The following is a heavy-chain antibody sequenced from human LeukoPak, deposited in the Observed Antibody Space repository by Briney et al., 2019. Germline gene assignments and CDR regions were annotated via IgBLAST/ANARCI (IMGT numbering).Heavy chain of an antibody. CDR3: TRLPDCSSTSCYAVEY. J-gene: IGHJ4*02. D-gene: IGHD2-2*01. CDR2: IYYTGTT. V-gene: IGHV4-39*01. CDR1: GGSISTISYY. Sequence: SETLSLTCTVSGGSISTISYYWGWIRQSPGKGLDWIGSIYYTGTTFYNPSLKSRVTISVDTSKNQFSLKLSSVAAADTAVYYCTRLPDCSSTSCYAVEYWGQGTLVTVSS.